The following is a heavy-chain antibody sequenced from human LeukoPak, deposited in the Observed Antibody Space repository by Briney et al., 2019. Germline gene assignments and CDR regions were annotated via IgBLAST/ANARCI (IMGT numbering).Heavy chain of an antibody. Sequence: GGSLRLSCAASGFTFSSYWMSWVRQAPGKGLEWVSVIYSGGSTYYADSVKGRFTISRDNSKNTLYLQMNSPRAEDTAVYYCARGIVVVPAALYVGYYYGMDVWGQGTTVTVSS. V-gene: IGHV3-53*01. J-gene: IGHJ6*02. CDR3: ARGIVVVPAALYVGYYYGMDV. CDR2: IYSGGST. D-gene: IGHD2-2*01. CDR1: GFTFSSYW.